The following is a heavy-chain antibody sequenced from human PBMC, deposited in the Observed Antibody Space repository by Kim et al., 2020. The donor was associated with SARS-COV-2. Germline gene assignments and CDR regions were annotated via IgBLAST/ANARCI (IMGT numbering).Heavy chain of an antibody. CDR3: TRGWREPNDY. D-gene: IGHD1-26*01. Sequence: ASVKVSCKASVYTFIDYAINWVRQAPGQGLEWMGWINTNTGNPTYAQDFTGRFVFSLDTSVSTAYLQINSLKADDTAMYYCTRGWREPNDYWGQGTLVTVSS. CDR2: INTNTGNP. J-gene: IGHJ4*02. V-gene: IGHV7-4-1*02. CDR1: VYTFIDYA.